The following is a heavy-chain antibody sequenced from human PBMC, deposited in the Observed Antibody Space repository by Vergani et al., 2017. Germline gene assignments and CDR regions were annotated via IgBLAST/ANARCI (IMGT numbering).Heavy chain of an antibody. D-gene: IGHD3-9*01. V-gene: IGHV4-38-2*02. CDR2: IYHSGST. CDR3: ARGGYYDILTGYTYFDY. J-gene: IGHJ4*02. Sequence: QVQLQESGPGLVKPSETLSLTCTVSGYSISRGYYWGWIRQPPGKGLEWIGSIYHSGSTYYNPSLKSRVTISVDTSKNQFALKLSSVTAADTAVYYCARGGYYDILTGYTYFDYWGQGTLVTVSS. CDR1: GYSISRGYY.